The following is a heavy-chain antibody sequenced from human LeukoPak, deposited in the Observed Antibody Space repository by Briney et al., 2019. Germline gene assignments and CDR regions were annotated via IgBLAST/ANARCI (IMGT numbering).Heavy chain of an antibody. V-gene: IGHV4-39*01. CDR2: IYYSGST. J-gene: IGHJ3*02. D-gene: IGHD3-16*01. CDR1: GGSISSSSYY. CDR3: ARGGVWKSPFDAFDI. Sequence: PSETLSLTCTVSGGSISSSSYYWGWIRQPPGKGLEWIGSIYYSGSTYYNPSLKSRVTISVDTSKNQFSLKLSSVTAADTAVYYCARGGVWKSPFDAFDIWGQGTMVTVSS.